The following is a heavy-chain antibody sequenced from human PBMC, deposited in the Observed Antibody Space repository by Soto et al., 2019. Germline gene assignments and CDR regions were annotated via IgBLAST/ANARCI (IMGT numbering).Heavy chain of an antibody. Sequence: EVQLVESGGGLVQPGGSLRLSCAASGFTFSSYWMHWVRQAPGKGLVWVSRINSDGSSTSYAYSVKGRFTIFRDNAKNTLYLQMNSLRAEDTAVYYCVRTSLVVAAATREDYWGQGTLVTVSS. CDR2: INSDGSST. D-gene: IGHD2-15*01. CDR3: VRTSLVVAAATREDY. J-gene: IGHJ4*02. V-gene: IGHV3-74*01. CDR1: GFTFSSYW.